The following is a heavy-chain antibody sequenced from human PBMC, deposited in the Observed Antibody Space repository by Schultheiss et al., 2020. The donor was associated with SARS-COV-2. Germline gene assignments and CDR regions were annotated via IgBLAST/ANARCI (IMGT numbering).Heavy chain of an antibody. Sequence: GESLKISCTASGFTFDDYAMHWVRQAPGKGLEWVSSISSSSSYIYYADSVKGRFTISRDNAKNSLYLQMNSLRAEDTAVYYCARGGGVGATPDYWGQGTLVTVAS. D-gene: IGHD1-26*01. V-gene: IGHV3-21*01. CDR3: ARGGGVGATPDY. J-gene: IGHJ4*02. CDR1: GFTFDDYA. CDR2: ISSSSSYI.